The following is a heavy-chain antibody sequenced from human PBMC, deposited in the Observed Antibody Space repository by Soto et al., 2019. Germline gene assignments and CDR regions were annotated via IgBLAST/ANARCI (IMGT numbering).Heavy chain of an antibody. CDR3: ARDSQDTAMVTLDY. Sequence: HPGGSLRLSCAASGFTFSSYAMHWVRQAPGKGLEWVAVISYDGSNKYYADSVKGRFTISRDNSKNTLYLQMNSLRAEDTAVYYCARDSQDTAMVTLDYWGQGTLVTVSS. D-gene: IGHD5-18*01. J-gene: IGHJ4*02. CDR1: GFTFSSYA. CDR2: ISYDGSNK. V-gene: IGHV3-30-3*01.